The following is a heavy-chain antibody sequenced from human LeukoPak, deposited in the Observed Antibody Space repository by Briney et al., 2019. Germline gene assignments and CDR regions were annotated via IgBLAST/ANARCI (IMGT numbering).Heavy chain of an antibody. Sequence: SVKVSCKASGGTFSSYTISWVRQAPGQGLEWMGRIIPILGIANYAQKFQGRVTITADKSTSTAYMELSSLRSEDTAVYYCARGTYYDFWSGSNNLDYWGQGTLVTVPS. V-gene: IGHV1-69*02. J-gene: IGHJ4*02. CDR1: GGTFSSYT. CDR3: ARGTYYDFWSGSNNLDY. CDR2: IIPILGIA. D-gene: IGHD3-3*01.